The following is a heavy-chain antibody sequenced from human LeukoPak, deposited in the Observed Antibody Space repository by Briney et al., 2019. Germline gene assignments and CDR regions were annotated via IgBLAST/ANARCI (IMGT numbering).Heavy chain of an antibody. D-gene: IGHD2-15*01. CDR3: AKSYQLLPAWFDP. V-gene: IGHV3-9*01. CDR1: GFTFDDYA. J-gene: IGHJ5*02. CDR2: ISWNSGSI. Sequence: GWSLRLSCAASGFTFDDYAMHWVRQAPGKGLEWVSGISWNSGSIGYADSVKGRFTISRDNAKNSLYLQMNSLRAEDTALYYCAKSYQLLPAWFDPRGQGTLVTVSS.